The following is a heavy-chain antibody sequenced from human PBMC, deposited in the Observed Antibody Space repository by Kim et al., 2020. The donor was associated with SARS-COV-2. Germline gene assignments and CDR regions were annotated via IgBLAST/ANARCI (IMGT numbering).Heavy chain of an antibody. D-gene: IGHD3-16*01. Sequence: SETLSLTCAVYGGSFSGYYWSWIRQPPGKGLEWIGEINHSGSTNYNPSLKSRVTISVDTSKNQFSLKLSSVTAADTAVYYCARLNLGEYYYYYYGMDVWGQGTTVTVSS. CDR2: INHSGST. V-gene: IGHV4-34*01. CDR1: GGSFSGYY. CDR3: ARLNLGEYYYYYYGMDV. J-gene: IGHJ6*02.